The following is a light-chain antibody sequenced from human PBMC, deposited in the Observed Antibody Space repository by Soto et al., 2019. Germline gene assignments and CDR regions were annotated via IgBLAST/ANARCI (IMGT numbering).Light chain of an antibody. CDR1: SSDVGNYKY. V-gene: IGLV2-8*01. CDR2: EVS. J-gene: IGLJ3*02. Sequence: QSALTQSPSASGSPGQSVTISCTGTSSDVGNYKYVSWYQQHPGKAPKLMIYEVSKRPSGVPDRFSGSKSGNTASLTVSGLQAEDEAYYYCSSYAGSNNWVFGGGTKLTAL. CDR3: SSYAGSNNWV.